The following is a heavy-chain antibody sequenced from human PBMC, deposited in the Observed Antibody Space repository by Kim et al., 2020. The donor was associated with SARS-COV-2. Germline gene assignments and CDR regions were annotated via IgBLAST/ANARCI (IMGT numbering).Heavy chain of an antibody. V-gene: IGHV1-3*01. J-gene: IGHJ6*02. D-gene: IGHD4-17*01. CDR3: ARVGYGDKYYYYGMDV. Sequence: VQGRVTITRDTSASTAYMELSSLRSEDTAVYYCARVGYGDKYYYYGMDVWGQGTTVTVSS.